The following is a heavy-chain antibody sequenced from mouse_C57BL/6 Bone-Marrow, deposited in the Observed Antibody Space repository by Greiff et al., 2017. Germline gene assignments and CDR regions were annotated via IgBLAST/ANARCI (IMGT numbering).Heavy chain of an antibody. V-gene: IGHV1-82*01. Sequence: QVQLQQSGPELVKPGASVKISCKASGYAFSSYWMNWVKQRPGKGLEWIGRIDPGDGDTNYNGKFKGKATLTADKSSSTAYMQLSSLTSEDSAVYYCARSVYYDYSEDFAYWGQGTMVTVSA. D-gene: IGHD2-4*01. CDR3: ARSVYYDYSEDFAY. J-gene: IGHJ3*01. CDR2: IDPGDGDT. CDR1: GYAFSSYW.